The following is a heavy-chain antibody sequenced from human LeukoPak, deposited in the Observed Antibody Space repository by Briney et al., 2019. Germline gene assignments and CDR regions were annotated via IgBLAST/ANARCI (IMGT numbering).Heavy chain of an antibody. Sequence: PGGSLRLSCAASGFTFSSYGMHWVRQAPGKGLEWVAVISYDGSNKYYADSVKGRFTVSRDNSKNTLYLQMNSLRAEDTAVYYCAKDLKVYYDSSGYLPNPFDYWGQGTLVTVSS. V-gene: IGHV3-30*18. D-gene: IGHD3-22*01. J-gene: IGHJ4*02. CDR3: AKDLKVYYDSSGYLPNPFDY. CDR2: ISYDGSNK. CDR1: GFTFSSYG.